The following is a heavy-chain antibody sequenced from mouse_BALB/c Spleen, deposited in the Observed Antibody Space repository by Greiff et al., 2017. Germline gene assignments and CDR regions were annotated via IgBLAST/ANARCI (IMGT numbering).Heavy chain of an antibody. CDR1: GFTFSSYA. V-gene: IGHV5-9-4*01. CDR2: ISSGGSYT. J-gene: IGHJ1*01. Sequence: EVQVVESGGGLVKPGGSLKLSCAASGFTFSSYAMSWVRQSPEKRLEWVAEISSGGSYTYYPDTVTGRFTISRDNAKNTLYLEMSSLRSEDTAMYYCARDGGPALSRYFDVWGAGTTVTVSS. CDR3: ARDGGPALSRYFDV. D-gene: IGHD6-2*01.